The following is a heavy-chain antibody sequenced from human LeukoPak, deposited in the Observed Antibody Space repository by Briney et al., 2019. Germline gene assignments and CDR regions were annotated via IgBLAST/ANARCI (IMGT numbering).Heavy chain of an antibody. Sequence: GGSLRLSCAASGFIFSGSAIHWVRQASGKGLEWVGRIRSKANSYATAYAASVKGRFTISRDNSKNTLYLQMNSLRAEDTAVYYCAKGPIVVVPAAMRGYWFDPWGQGTLVTVSS. V-gene: IGHV3-73*01. CDR2: IRSKANSYAT. CDR3: AKGPIVVVPAAMRGYWFDP. CDR1: GFIFSGSA. J-gene: IGHJ5*02. D-gene: IGHD2-2*01.